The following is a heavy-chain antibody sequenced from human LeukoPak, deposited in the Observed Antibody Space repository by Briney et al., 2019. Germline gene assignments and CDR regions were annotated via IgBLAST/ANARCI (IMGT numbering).Heavy chain of an antibody. CDR3: ARGHIAVAGYDAFDI. V-gene: IGHV1-18*01. CDR1: GGTFSSYA. CDR2: ISAYNGNT. D-gene: IGHD6-19*01. J-gene: IGHJ3*02. Sequence: ASVKLSCKASGGTFSSYAISWVRQAPGQGLEWMGWISAYNGNTNYAQKLQGRVTMTTDTSTSTAYMELRSLRSEDTAVYYCARGHIAVAGYDAFDIWGQGTMVTVSS.